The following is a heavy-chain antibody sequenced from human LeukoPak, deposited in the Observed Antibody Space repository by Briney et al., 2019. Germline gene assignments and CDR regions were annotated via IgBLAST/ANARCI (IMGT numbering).Heavy chain of an antibody. CDR1: GYTFTSYG. Sequence: ASVTLSCKASGYTFTSYGISWVRQAPGQGLEWMGWMNPNGGNTGYADTLQGRVTITRNTSMNNAYMEMTSLRPADTAVYYCSGHSSEGDFDYWGQGTLVTVSS. V-gene: IGHV1-8*01. CDR2: MNPNGGNT. D-gene: IGHD6-6*01. CDR3: SGHSSEGDFDY. J-gene: IGHJ4*02.